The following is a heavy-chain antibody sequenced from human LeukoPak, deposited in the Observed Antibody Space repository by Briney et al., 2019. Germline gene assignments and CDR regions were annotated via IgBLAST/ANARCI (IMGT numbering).Heavy chain of an antibody. D-gene: IGHD1-26*01. CDR2: ISYDGSNK. V-gene: IGHV3-30*18. CDR1: GFTFSSYG. CDR3: AKVVGATHYFDY. Sequence: PGGSLRLSCAASGFTFSSYGMDWVRQAPGKGLEWVAAISYDGSNKYYADSVKGRFTISRDNSKNTLYLQMHSLRAEDTAVYYCAKVVGATHYFDYWGQGTLVTVSS. J-gene: IGHJ4*02.